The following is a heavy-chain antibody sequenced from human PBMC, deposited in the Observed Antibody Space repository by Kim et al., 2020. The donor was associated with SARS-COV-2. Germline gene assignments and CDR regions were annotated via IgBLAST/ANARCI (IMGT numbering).Heavy chain of an antibody. Sequence: SETLSLTCTVSGGSISSSSYYWGWIRQPPGKGLEWIGSIYYSGSTYYNPSLKSRVTISVDTSKNQFSLKLSSVTAADTAVYYCARDPTYRGFGESEGGGMDVWGQGTTVTVSS. J-gene: IGHJ6*02. CDR2: IYYSGST. V-gene: IGHV4-39*07. CDR3: ARDPTYRGFGESEGGGMDV. CDR1: GGSISSSSYY. D-gene: IGHD3-10*01.